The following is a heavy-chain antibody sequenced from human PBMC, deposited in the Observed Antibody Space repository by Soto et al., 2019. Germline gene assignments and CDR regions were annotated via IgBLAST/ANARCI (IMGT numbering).Heavy chain of an antibody. CDR3: VRESHRNDAFDI. V-gene: IGHV3-11*06. CDR2: LTSRNIFT. CDR1: GFMLTDYF. J-gene: IGHJ3*02. Sequence: QVQLEESGGGLVKPGGSLRLSCAASGFMLTDYFMSWIRQSPGKGLEWISYLTSRNIFTNYADSVKGRFTISRDTANNVLYLQMNGLRADDTAVYYCVRESHRNDAFDIWGQGTMVTVSS.